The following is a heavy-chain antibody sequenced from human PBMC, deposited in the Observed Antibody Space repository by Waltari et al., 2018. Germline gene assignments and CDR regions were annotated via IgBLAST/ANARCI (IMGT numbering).Heavy chain of an antibody. CDR1: KFTVTKHA. CDR2: INSDGTII. V-gene: IGHV3-74*03. CDR3: ARGIGDY. D-gene: IGHD3-16*01. Sequence: EVQLLESGGGLVQPGGSLRLSCAASKFTVTKHAMSWVRQAPGKGLVWVSRINSDGTIITYADSVKGRFTISRDNTKNTLYLQMNSLRVEDTAVYYCARGIGDYWGQGTLVTVSS. J-gene: IGHJ4*02.